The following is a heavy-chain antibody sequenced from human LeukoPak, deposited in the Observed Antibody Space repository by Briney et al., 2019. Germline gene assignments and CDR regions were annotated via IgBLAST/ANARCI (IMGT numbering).Heavy chain of an antibody. V-gene: IGHV3-43*02. Sequence: PGGSLRLSCAASGFTFDDYAMHWVRQAPGKGLEWVSLISGDGGSTYYADSVKGRFTISRDNSKNTLYLQMNSLRAEDTAVYYCAGSSSCFDYWGQGTLVTVSS. J-gene: IGHJ4*02. D-gene: IGHD6-13*01. CDR3: AGSSSCFDY. CDR1: GFTFDDYA. CDR2: ISGDGGST.